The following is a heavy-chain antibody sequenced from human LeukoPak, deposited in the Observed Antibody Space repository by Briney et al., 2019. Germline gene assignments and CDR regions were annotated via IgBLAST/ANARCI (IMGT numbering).Heavy chain of an antibody. CDR3: ARALKANDIVATMDYYYYGMDV. J-gene: IGHJ6*02. Sequence: ASVKVSCKASGYTFTSYDINWVRQATGQGLEWMGWMNPNSGNTGYAQKFQGRVTMTRNTSISTAYMELSSLRSEDTAVYYCARALKANDIVATMDYYYYGMDVWGQGTTVTVSS. CDR1: GYTFTSYD. CDR2: MNPNSGNT. D-gene: IGHD5-12*01. V-gene: IGHV1-8*01.